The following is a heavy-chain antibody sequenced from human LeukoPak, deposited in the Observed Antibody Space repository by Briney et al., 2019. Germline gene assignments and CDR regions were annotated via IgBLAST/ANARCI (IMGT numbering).Heavy chain of an antibody. J-gene: IGHJ4*02. V-gene: IGHV4-39*01. CDR3: ARHGPLTYDSSGYHVTGTVFDY. Sequence: PSETLSLTCTVSGGSISSSSYYWGWIRQPPGKGLEWIGSIYYSGSTYYNPSLKSRVTISVDTSKNQFSLKLSSVTAADTAVYYCARHGPLTYDSSGYHVTGTVFDYWGQGTLVTVSS. CDR2: IYYSGST. D-gene: IGHD3-22*01. CDR1: GGSISSSSYY.